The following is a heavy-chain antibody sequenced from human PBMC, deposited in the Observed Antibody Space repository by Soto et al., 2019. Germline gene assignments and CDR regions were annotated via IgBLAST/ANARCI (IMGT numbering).Heavy chain of an antibody. J-gene: IGHJ4*02. D-gene: IGHD4-17*01. Sequence: QMQLVQSGPEVKKPGTSVKVSCKASGFTIKSAVQWVRQARGQRLEWIGWIVVGSGNTNYAQNYQERVTITRDMSTRTPYMELSNLRSEDTDVYYCATDSQRYGDYEYYYFDCWGQGTLVTVSS. CDR2: IVVGSGNT. CDR3: ATDSQRYGDYEYYYFDC. CDR1: GFTIKSA. V-gene: IGHV1-58*01.